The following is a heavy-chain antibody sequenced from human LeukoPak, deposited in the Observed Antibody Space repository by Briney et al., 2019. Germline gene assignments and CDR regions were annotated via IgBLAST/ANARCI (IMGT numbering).Heavy chain of an antibody. J-gene: IGHJ4*02. CDR1: GFTFSSYG. Sequence: PGGSLRLSCAASGFTFSSYGMHWVRQAPGKGLEWVAAISYDGSNKYYADSVKGRFTISRDNSKNTLYLQMNSLRAEDTAVYYCAKDGGYDFWSGSIDYWGQGTLVTVSS. V-gene: IGHV3-30*18. D-gene: IGHD3-3*01. CDR2: ISYDGSNK. CDR3: AKDGGYDFWSGSIDY.